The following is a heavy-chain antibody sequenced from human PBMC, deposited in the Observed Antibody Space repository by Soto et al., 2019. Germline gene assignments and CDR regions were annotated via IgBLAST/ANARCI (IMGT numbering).Heavy chain of an antibody. CDR1: GFTFSQYW. CDR3: AKGYCTHTTCSEGS. CDR2: INQDESEK. J-gene: IGHJ5*02. V-gene: IGHV3-7*01. D-gene: IGHD2-2*01. Sequence: GGSLRLSCAASGFTFSQYWMTWVRQAPGKGLEWVANINQDESEKSYVDSVKGRFTISRDNAKSSLFLHMNSLGVEDTAVYYCAKGYCTHTTCSEGSWGRGTLVTVSS.